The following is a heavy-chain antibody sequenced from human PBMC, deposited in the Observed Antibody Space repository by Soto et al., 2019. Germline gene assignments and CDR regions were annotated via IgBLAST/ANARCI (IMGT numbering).Heavy chain of an antibody. D-gene: IGHD2-15*01. V-gene: IGHV4-39*01. CDR3: ASHCSGGSCHKGRYYYYYMDV. CDR1: GGSISSLSYY. CDR2: IYYSGST. Sequence: PSQTLSLTCTVSGGSISSLSYYWGWIRQPPGKGLEWIGSIYYSGSTYYNPSLKSRVTISVDTSKNQFSLKLSSVTAADTAVYYCASHCSGGSCHKGRYYYYYMDVWGKGTTVTVSS. J-gene: IGHJ6*03.